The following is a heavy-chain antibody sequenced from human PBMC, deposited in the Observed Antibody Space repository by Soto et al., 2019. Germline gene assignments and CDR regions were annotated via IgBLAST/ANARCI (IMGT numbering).Heavy chain of an antibody. CDR3: ARDSDYGDQPTATFGY. CDR2: ISSSSSTI. Sequence: GGSLRLSCAASGFTFSSYSMNWVRQAPGKGLEWVSYISSSSSTIYYADSVKGRFTISRDNAKNSLYLQMNSLRAEDTAVYYCARDSDYGDQPTATFGYWGQGTLVTVSS. D-gene: IGHD4-17*01. CDR1: GFTFSSYS. J-gene: IGHJ4*02. V-gene: IGHV3-48*01.